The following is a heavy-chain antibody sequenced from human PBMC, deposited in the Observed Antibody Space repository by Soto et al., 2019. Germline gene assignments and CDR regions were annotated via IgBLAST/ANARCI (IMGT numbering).Heavy chain of an antibody. CDR1: GLTLSNYW. V-gene: IGHV3-7*01. J-gene: IGHJ4*02. Sequence: GESLRLSCAASGLTLSNYWMNWVRQAPGKGLEWVANINQDGSGKYYVDSVKGRFTISRDNAKSSLYLQMDSLRAEDTALYYCARALTTVASFWGQGTLVTVSS. CDR2: INQDGSGK. D-gene: IGHD2-2*01. CDR3: ARALTTVASF.